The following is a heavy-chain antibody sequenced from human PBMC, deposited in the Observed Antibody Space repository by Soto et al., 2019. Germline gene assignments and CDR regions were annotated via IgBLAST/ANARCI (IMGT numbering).Heavy chain of an antibody. CDR3: AHLTTGGFYFDY. V-gene: IGHV2-5*02. CDR2: IYLDDDK. J-gene: IGHJ4*02. CDR1: GFSLRNSGVG. Sequence: QITLKESGPTLVKPTQTLTLTCTFSGFSLRNSGVGVGWIRQPPGKALEWLALIYLDDDKRYSPSLKSRLTITKDTSKNQLVLTMTNMDPVDTATYYCAHLTTGGFYFDYWGQGTLVTVSS. D-gene: IGHD4-17*01.